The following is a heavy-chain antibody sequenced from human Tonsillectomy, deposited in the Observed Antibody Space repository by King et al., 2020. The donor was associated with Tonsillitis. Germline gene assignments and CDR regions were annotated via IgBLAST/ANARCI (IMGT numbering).Heavy chain of an antibody. CDR1: GYTFTDYY. CDR3: GRDQEYSGYDRGGVAN. J-gene: IGHJ4*02. D-gene: IGHD5-12*01. CDR2: INPKSGDT. V-gene: IGHV1-2*02. Sequence: VQLVESGAEVQKPGASVKVSCKASGYTFTDYYIHWVRQAPGQGLEWMGWINPKSGDTIFAQNFQGRVTMTRDASITTAYMELSSLISDDTAVYYCGRDQEYSGYDRGGVANWGQGTLVTVSS.